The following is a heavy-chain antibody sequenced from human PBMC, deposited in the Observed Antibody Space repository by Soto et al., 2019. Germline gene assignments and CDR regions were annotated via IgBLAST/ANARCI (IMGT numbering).Heavy chain of an antibody. Sequence: PSETLSLTCTVSGGSISSSSYYWGWIRQPPGKGLEWIGSIYYSGSTYYNPSLKSRVTISVDTSKNQFSLKLSSVTAADSAVYYCARHSDYYYYYMDVWGKGTTVIVSS. CDR3: ARHSDYYYYYMDV. J-gene: IGHJ6*03. CDR2: IYYSGST. CDR1: GGSISSSSYY. V-gene: IGHV4-39*01.